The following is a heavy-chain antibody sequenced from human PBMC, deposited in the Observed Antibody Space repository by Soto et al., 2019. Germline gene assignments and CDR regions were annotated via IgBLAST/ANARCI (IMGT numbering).Heavy chain of an antibody. CDR2: IIPIFGTA. V-gene: IGHV1-69*13. D-gene: IGHD1-26*01. Sequence: SGKVCLKASGGTFSSYAISWVRQAPGQGLEWMGGIIPIFGTANYAQKFQGRVTITADESTSTAYMELSSLRSEDTAVYYCARPGIYSGRTDYYYYGMDVWGQGTTVTVSS. CDR3: ARPGIYSGRTDYYYYGMDV. CDR1: GGTFSSYA. J-gene: IGHJ6*01.